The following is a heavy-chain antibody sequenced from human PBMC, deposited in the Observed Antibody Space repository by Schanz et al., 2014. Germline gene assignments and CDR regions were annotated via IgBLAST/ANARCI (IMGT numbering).Heavy chain of an antibody. CDR1: GFTFSAFG. D-gene: IGHD7-27*01. V-gene: IGHV3-30*02. Sequence: HVQLVESGGGVVQPGGSLRLSCAASGFTFSAFGMHWVRQAPGKGLDWVALIRSDERDKCYADSVKGRFSISRDNSKNTVYLQMNSLRPEDTAVYYCAKDENWALTDYWGQGTLVTVSS. CDR2: IRSDERDK. J-gene: IGHJ4*02. CDR3: AKDENWALTDY.